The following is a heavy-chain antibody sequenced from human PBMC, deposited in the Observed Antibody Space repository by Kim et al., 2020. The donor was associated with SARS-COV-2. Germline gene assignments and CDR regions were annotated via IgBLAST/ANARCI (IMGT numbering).Heavy chain of an antibody. V-gene: IGHV5-51*01. CDR3: ARHSGGSSWYPYYYYGMDV. D-gene: IGHD6-13*01. Sequence: GESLKISCKGSGYSFTSYWIGWVRQMPGKGLEWMGIIYPGDSDTRYSPSFQGQVTISADKSISTAYLQWSSLKASDTAMYYCARHSGGSSWYPYYYYGMDVWGQGTTVTVSS. CDR2: IYPGDSDT. CDR1: GYSFTSYW. J-gene: IGHJ6*02.